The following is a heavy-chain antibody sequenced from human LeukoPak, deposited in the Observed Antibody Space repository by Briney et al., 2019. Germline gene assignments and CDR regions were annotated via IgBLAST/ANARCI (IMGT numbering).Heavy chain of an antibody. V-gene: IGHV1-8*01. J-gene: IGHJ5*02. Sequence: ASVKVSCKASGYTFANYDINWVRQATGQGLEWMGWMNPNSGNTGYAQKFQGRVTMTRNTSISTAYMELSSLRSEDTALYYCARDIAGATKGGWFDTWGQGTPVTVSS. CDR2: MNPNSGNT. CDR1: GYTFANYD. CDR3: ARDIAGATKGGWFDT. D-gene: IGHD1-26*01.